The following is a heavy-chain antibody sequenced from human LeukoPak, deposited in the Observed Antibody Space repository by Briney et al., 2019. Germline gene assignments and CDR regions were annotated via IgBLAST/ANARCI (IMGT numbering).Heavy chain of an antibody. CDR3: ARSSPHYYYYGMDV. Sequence: SETLSLTCTVSGGSISSSSYYWGWIRQPPGKGLEWIGSIYYSGSTYYNPSLKSRVTISVDTSKNQFSLKLSSVAAADTAVYYCARSSPHYYYYGMDVWGQGTTVTVSS. J-gene: IGHJ6*02. CDR1: GGSISSSSYY. V-gene: IGHV4-39*01. D-gene: IGHD6-6*01. CDR2: IYYSGST.